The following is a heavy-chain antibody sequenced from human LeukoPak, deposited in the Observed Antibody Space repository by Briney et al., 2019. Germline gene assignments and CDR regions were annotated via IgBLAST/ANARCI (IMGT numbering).Heavy chain of an antibody. V-gene: IGHV4-34*01. CDR2: INHSGST. CDR1: GGSFSGYY. J-gene: IGHJ4*02. CDR3: AREHSSSWLKPTQYYFDY. D-gene: IGHD6-13*01. Sequence: SETLSLTCAVHGGSFSGYYWSWIRQPPGKGLDWIGEINHSGSTNYNPSLKSRVTISVDTSKNQFSLKLSSVTAADTAVYYCAREHSSSWLKPTQYYFDYWGQGTLVTVSS.